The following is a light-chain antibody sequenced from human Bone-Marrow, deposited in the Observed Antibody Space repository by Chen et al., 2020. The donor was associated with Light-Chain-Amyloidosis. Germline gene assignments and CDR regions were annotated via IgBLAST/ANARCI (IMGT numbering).Light chain of an antibody. V-gene: IGKV4-1*01. CDR1: QSVLYTSNNKNY. CDR2: WAS. Sequence: DIVMTQSPDSLAVSLGERATINCKSSQSVLYTSNNKNYLSWYQQKPGQPPKLLIYWASTRGSGVPDRFSGSGSGTDFTLTITSLQAEDVAIYYCQQYYSGPRTFGQGTKVEIK. J-gene: IGKJ2*01. CDR3: QQYYSGPRT.